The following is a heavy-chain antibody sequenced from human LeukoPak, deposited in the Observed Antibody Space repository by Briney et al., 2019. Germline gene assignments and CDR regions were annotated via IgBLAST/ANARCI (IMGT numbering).Heavy chain of an antibody. CDR3: ATLRGSSSAVFDY. D-gene: IGHD2-2*01. CDR2: IHYSGRT. Sequence: SETLSLTCTVSSGSISSDYWSWIRQHPGQGLEWIGYIHYSGRTNYNPSLNSRVTISVDTSKNQFSLKLRSVTAADTAVYYCATLRGSSSAVFDYWGQGTLVTVSS. V-gene: IGHV4-59*08. CDR1: SGSISSDY. J-gene: IGHJ4*02.